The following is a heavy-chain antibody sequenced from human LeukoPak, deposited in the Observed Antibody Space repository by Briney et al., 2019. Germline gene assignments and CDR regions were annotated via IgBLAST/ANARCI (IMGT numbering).Heavy chain of an antibody. CDR3: ARSWELLEGIFDY. CDR1: GGSISSYY. V-gene: IGHV4-59*01. J-gene: IGHJ4*02. CDR2: IYYSGST. D-gene: IGHD1-26*01. Sequence: SETLSLTCTVSGGSISSYYWSWIRQPPGKGLEWIGYIYYSGSTNYNPSLKSRVTISVDTSKNQFSLKLSSVTAADTAVYYCARSWELLEGIFDYWGQGTLVTVSS.